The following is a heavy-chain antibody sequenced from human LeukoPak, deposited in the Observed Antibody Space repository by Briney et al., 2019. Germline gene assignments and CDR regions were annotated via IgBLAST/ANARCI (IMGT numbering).Heavy chain of an antibody. J-gene: IGHJ3*02. V-gene: IGHV5-10-1*01. CDR2: IDPSDSYT. CDR1: GYSFTSYW. Sequence: GESLKISCKGSGYSFTSYWISWVRQMPGKGLEWMGRIDPSDSYTNYSPSFQGHATISADKSISTAYLQWSSLKASDTAMYYCARDSTYYYGSGRANDAFDIWGQGTMVTVSS. CDR3: ARDSTYYYGSGRANDAFDI. D-gene: IGHD3-10*01.